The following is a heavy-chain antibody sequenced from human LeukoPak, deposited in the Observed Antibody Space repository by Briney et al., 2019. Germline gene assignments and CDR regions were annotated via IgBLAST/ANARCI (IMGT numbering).Heavy chain of an antibody. CDR2: INPNSGNT. Sequence: GASVKVSCKASGSTFTDYYMHWVRQAPGQGLEWMGWINPNSGNTGYAQKFQGRVTMTRNTSISTAYMELSSRRSEDTAVYYCARSDIFTAMVLYWGQGTLVTVSS. CDR3: ARSDIFTAMVLY. V-gene: IGHV1-8*02. D-gene: IGHD5-18*01. CDR1: GSTFTDYY. J-gene: IGHJ4*02.